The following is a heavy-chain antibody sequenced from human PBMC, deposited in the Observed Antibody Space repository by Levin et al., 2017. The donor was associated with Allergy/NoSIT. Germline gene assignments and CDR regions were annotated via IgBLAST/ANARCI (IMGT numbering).Heavy chain of an antibody. V-gene: IGHV3-21*01. CDR1: GFTFSSYS. CDR3: ARDLDTAMITGWFDP. Sequence: GESLKISCAASGFTFSSYSMNWVRQAPGKGLEWVSSISSSSSYIYYADSVKGRFTISRDNAKNSLYLQMNSLRAEDTAVYYCARDLDTAMITGWFDPWGQGTLVTVSS. D-gene: IGHD5-18*01. CDR2: ISSSSSYI. J-gene: IGHJ5*02.